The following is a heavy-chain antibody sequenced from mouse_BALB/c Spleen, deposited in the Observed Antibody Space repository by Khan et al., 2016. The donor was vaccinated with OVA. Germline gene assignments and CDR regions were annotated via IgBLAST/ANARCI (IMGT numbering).Heavy chain of an antibody. D-gene: IGHD3-3*01. CDR3: ARGRAY. J-gene: IGHJ3*01. Sequence: EVKLLESGPGLVKPSQSLSLTCTVTGYSITSDYAWNWIRQFPGNKLEWMGYITYSGSTSYIPSLKSRISITRDTSKNQFFLQLNSVTSEDTATXYCARGRAYWGQGTLVTVSA. CDR1: GYSITSDYA. CDR2: ITYSGST. V-gene: IGHV3-2*02.